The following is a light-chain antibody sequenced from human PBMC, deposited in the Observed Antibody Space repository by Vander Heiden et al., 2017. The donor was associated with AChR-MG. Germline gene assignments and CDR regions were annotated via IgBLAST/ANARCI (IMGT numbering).Light chain of an antibody. Sequence: QSVLTQPPSVSGAPGQGVTISCTGSSSKTRAGYVVHWYQQLPGRSPTLLIFANNNRPSGIPDRFSGSKSGTSASLAITGLQAEDEADYYCQSYDSSLSGSVFGTGTKVSVL. J-gene: IGLJ1*01. CDR2: ANN. V-gene: IGLV1-40*01. CDR3: QSYDSSLSGSV. CDR1: SSKTRAGYV.